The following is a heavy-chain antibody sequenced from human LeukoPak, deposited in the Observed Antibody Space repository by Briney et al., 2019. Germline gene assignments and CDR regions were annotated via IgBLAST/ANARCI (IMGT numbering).Heavy chain of an antibody. D-gene: IGHD2-2*01. J-gene: IGHJ4*02. CDR3: AKWKGSSTSCSDY. CDR1: GFNFSSYA. Sequence: GGSLILSCAASGFNFSSYAMSWVRQAPGKELEWVSLISDSGGSTYYADSVKGRFTISRDNSKNTLYLQMNSLRAEDTAVYYCAKWKGSSTSCSDYWGQETLVTVSS. CDR2: ISDSGGST. V-gene: IGHV3-23*01.